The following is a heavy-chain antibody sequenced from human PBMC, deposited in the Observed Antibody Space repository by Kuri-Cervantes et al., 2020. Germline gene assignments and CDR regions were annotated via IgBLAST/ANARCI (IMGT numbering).Heavy chain of an antibody. CDR2: IWYDGSNK. CDR1: GFTFSSYG. CDR3: ARGRVDSAWHYFDY. Sequence: GESLKISCVASGFTFSSYGMHWVRQAPGKGLEWVALIWYDGSNKYYADSVKGRFTISRDNAKNSLYLQMNSLRVEDTAIYYCARGRVDSAWHYFDYWGQGTLVTVSS. V-gene: IGHV3-33*01. J-gene: IGHJ4*02. D-gene: IGHD6-19*01.